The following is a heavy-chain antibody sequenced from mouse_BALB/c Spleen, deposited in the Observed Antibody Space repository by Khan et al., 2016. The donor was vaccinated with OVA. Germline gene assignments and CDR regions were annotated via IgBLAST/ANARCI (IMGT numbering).Heavy chain of an antibody. J-gene: IGHJ1*01. Sequence: EVQLQESGGGLVQPGGSMKLSCVATGFTFSNYWMNWVRQSPEKGLEWVAEIRLKSNIYATHYAESVKGRFTISRDDSKSSVNLQMNNLRDEDTGIYYCTRGCDWYFDVWGAGTTVTVSS. CDR2: IRLKSNIYAT. CDR1: GFTFSNYW. CDR3: TRGCDWYFDV. V-gene: IGHV6-6*02.